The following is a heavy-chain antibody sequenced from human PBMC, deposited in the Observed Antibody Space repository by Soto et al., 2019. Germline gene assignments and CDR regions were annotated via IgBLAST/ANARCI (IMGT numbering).Heavy chain of an antibody. V-gene: IGHV4-39*01. CDR2: IDYSGNI. CDR3: ARHIHNQGFEYYFDS. D-gene: IGHD1-1*01. J-gene: IGHJ4*02. CDR1: GGSITSSGSA. Sequence: QLQVQESGPGLVKPSETLSLTCNASGGSITSSGSAWGWIRQSPGKGLEWIGTIDYSGNIYYIPSLKSRITISVDTSKNQISLKLSSVTAADTAVYYCARHIHNQGFEYYFDSWGQGTLVTVSS.